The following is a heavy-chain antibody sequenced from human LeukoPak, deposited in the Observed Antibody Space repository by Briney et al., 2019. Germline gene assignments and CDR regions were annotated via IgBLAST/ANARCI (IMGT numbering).Heavy chain of an antibody. Sequence: PGGSLRLSCAASGFTVSSNNMNWVRQAPGKGLEWVSVIYSGGSTYYADSVKGRFTISRDNSKNTLYLQMNSLRAEDTAVYYCAGSGYLYDSSGYYYPYRDYWGQGTLVTVSS. J-gene: IGHJ4*02. CDR2: IYSGGST. D-gene: IGHD3-22*01. CDR3: AGSGYLYDSSGYYYPYRDY. CDR1: GFTVSSNN. V-gene: IGHV3-53*01.